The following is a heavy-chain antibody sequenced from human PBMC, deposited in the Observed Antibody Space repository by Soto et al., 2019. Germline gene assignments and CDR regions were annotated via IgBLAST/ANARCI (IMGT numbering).Heavy chain of an antibody. V-gene: IGHV4-59*01. J-gene: IGHJ6*02. D-gene: IGHD3-22*01. CDR1: GGSISSYY. CDR2: IYYSGST. Sequence: SETLSLTCTVSGGSISSYYWSWIRQPPGKGLEWIGYIYYSGSTNYNPSLKSRVTISVDTSKNQFSLKLSSVTAADTAVYYCARETGDYYDSSGPIYGMDVWGQGTTVTVSS. CDR3: ARETGDYYDSSGPIYGMDV.